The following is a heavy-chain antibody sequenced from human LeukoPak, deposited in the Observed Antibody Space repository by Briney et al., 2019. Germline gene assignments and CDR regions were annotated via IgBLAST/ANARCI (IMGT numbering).Heavy chain of an antibody. J-gene: IGHJ4*02. CDR2: ISGNGVAT. Sequence: PGGSLRLSCAASGFSFRNYGMSWVRQAPGKGLEWVSTISGNGVATYSADSVKGRFTISRDNSKNTLFLQMNSLRAEDTAVYYCAFAKDLYDFWSGTVVGYFAYWGRGTLVTVSS. CDR1: GFSFRNYG. V-gene: IGHV3-23*01. CDR3: AFAKDLYDFWSGTVVGYFAY. D-gene: IGHD3-3*01.